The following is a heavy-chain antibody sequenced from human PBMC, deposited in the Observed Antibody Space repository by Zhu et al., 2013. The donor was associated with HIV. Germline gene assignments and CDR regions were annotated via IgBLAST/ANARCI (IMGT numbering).Heavy chain of an antibody. CDR2: IIPIFGTA. D-gene: IGHD2-2*01. J-gene: IGHJ6*02. V-gene: IGHV1-69*06. CDR1: GGTFSSYA. CDR3: ARDDGCSSTSCYVGLDYYYGMDV. Sequence: QVQLVQSGAEVKKPGSSVKVSCKASGGTFSSYAISWVRQAPGQGLEWMGGIIPIFGTANYAQKFQGRVTITADKSTSTAYMELSSLRSEDTAVYYCARDDGCSSTSCYVGLDYYYGMDVWGRRDRRSPSP.